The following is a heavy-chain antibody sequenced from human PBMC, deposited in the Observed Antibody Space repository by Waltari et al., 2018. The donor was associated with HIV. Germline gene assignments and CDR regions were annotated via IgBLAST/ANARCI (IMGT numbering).Heavy chain of an antibody. D-gene: IGHD3-3*01. CDR1: GGPISSSEYY. Sequence: QLQLQESGPGLVKPSENLSLTCTVSGGPISSSEYYWGGIRQPPGNGLEWIGNMYYGGITYYNPSLKSRVTISVDTSKNQFSLKLDSVTAADTAVYFCARQVRGHGFLANLYYFDFWGQGALVTVSS. J-gene: IGHJ4*02. CDR3: ARQVRGHGFLANLYYFDF. CDR2: MYYGGIT. V-gene: IGHV4-39*01.